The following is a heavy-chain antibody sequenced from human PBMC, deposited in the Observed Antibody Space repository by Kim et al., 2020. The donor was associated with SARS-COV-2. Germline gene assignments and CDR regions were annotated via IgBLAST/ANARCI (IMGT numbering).Heavy chain of an antibody. J-gene: IGHJ4*01. CDR1: GGSFSGYY. CDR3: ARSHRITMVRGVITTFDY. V-gene: IGHV4-34*01. CDR2: INHSGST. D-gene: IGHD3-10*01. Sequence: SETLSLTCAVYGGSFSGYYWSWIRQPPGKGLEWIGEINHSGSTNYNPSLKSRVTISVDTSKNQFSLKLSSVTAADTAVYYCARSHRITMVRGVITTFDY.